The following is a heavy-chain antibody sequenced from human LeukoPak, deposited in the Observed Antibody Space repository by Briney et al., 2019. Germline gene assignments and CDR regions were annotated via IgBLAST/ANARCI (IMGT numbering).Heavy chain of an antibody. V-gene: IGHV3-53*01. Sequence: GSLRLSCAASGFTIISNYMSWVRQAPGRGLEWVSVIYSGGSTYYADSVKGRFTISRDNSKNTLYLQMNSLRAEDTAVYYCAKADSQGYVGVVDYWGQGTLVTVSS. D-gene: IGHD5-12*01. CDR2: IYSGGST. CDR3: AKADSQGYVGVVDY. CDR1: GFTIISNY. J-gene: IGHJ4*02.